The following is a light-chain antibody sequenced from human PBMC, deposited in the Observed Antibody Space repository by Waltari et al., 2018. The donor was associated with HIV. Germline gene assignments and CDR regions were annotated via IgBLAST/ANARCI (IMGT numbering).Light chain of an antibody. V-gene: IGKV1-5*03. CDR2: KAS. CDR1: QNISYW. J-gene: IGKJ4*01. Sequence: RVSITCRASQNISYWLAWYQQKLGKAPKLLIYKASTLETGVPSRFSARGSETDFTLTISSLQPDDFATYYCQQYNSYSLTFGGGTKVEIK. CDR3: QQYNSYSLT.